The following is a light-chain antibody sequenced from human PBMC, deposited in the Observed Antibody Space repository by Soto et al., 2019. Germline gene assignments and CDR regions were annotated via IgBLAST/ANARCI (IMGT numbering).Light chain of an antibody. CDR3: GSYAGSYILGV. V-gene: IGLV2-11*01. Sequence: QSALTQPRSVSGSPGQSVTISCTGTSSDVGGYDFVSWYQQHPGKAPKLMIYDVTKRPSGVPDRFSGSKSGNSASLTISGLQAEDEADYYCGSYAGSYILGVFGGGTKRTVL. CDR1: SSDVGGYDF. J-gene: IGLJ3*02. CDR2: DVT.